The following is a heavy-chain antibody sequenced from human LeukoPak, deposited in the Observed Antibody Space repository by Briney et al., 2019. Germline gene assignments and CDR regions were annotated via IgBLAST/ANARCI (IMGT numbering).Heavy chain of an antibody. CDR3: ARADDSIGVYFVY. Sequence: PGRSLRLSCAASGFTFSSYAMHWVRQAPGKGLEWVAVISYDGSNKYYADSVKGRFTISRDNSKNTLYLQMNSLRAEDTAVYYCARADDSIGVYFVYWGQGTLVTVSS. CDR1: GFTFSSYA. J-gene: IGHJ4*02. CDR2: ISYDGSNK. D-gene: IGHD6-25*01. V-gene: IGHV3-30-3*01.